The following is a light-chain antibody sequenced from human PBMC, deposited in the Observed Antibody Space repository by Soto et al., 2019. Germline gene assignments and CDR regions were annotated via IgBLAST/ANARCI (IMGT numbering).Light chain of an antibody. CDR1: QSISSG. J-gene: IGKJ5*01. Sequence: DIQMTQSPSTLSASVGDRVTITCRASQSISSGLAWYQQKPGKAPKVLIYDASSLQSGVPSRFSGSGSGTEFTLTISSLQPEDFAVYYCQQYTQWPITFGQGTRLEIK. CDR2: DAS. V-gene: IGKV1-5*01. CDR3: QQYTQWPIT.